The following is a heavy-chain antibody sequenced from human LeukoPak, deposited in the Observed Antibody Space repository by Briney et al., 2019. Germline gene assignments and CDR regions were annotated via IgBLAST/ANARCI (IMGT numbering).Heavy chain of an antibody. CDR1: GFTLRSYD. D-gene: IGHD6-13*01. J-gene: IGHJ4*02. V-gene: IGHV3-13*01. CDR2: IGISGDT. Sequence: GGSLRLSCAASGFTLRSYDMHWVRQVTGKGLEWVSAIGISGDTHYPGSVKGRFTISRENAKNSLYLQMNSLPAGDTAVYYCARGGIQVSGIDEIDYWGQGTLVTVSS. CDR3: ARGGIQVSGIDEIDY.